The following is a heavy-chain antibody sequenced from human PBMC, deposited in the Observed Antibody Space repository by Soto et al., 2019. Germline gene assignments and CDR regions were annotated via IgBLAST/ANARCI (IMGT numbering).Heavy chain of an antibody. Sequence: PGGSLRLSCAASGFTFSNAWMSWVRQAPGKGLEWVGRIKSKTDGGTTDYAAPVKGRFTISRDDSKNTLYLQMNSLKTEDTAVYYCTTDRFWNYLRNYYYYMDVWGKGTTVTVSS. J-gene: IGHJ6*03. D-gene: IGHD1-7*01. V-gene: IGHV3-15*01. CDR1: GFTFSNAW. CDR3: TTDRFWNYLRNYYYYMDV. CDR2: IKSKTDGGTT.